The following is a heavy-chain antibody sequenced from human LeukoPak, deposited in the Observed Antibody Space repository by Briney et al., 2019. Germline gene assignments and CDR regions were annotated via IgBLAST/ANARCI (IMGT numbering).Heavy chain of an antibody. J-gene: IGHJ4*02. Sequence: PGGSLRLSCAASGFIFRTYAMSWVRQAPGKGLEWVSALSGSGDKTFYADSVKGRFTISRDSSKNTLYLQMNSLRAEDTAVYYCARAAYDNSGYLTLWGQGTLVTVSS. CDR1: GFIFRTYA. CDR3: ARAAYDNSGYLTL. D-gene: IGHD3-22*01. CDR2: LSGSGDKT. V-gene: IGHV3-23*01.